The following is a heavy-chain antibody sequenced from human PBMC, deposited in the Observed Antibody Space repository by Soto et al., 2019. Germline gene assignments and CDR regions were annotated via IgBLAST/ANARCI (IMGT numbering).Heavy chain of an antibody. V-gene: IGHV1-8*01. J-gene: IGHJ6*03. D-gene: IGHD3-10*01. CDR1: GYTFTSYD. CDR3: AGGSPYYYAIPAYYYYMDV. CDR2: MNPNSGNT. Sequence: ASVKVSCKASGYTFTSYDINWVRQATGQGLEWMGWMNPNSGNTGYAQKFQGRVTMTRNTSISTAYMKLSSLRSENTAVYYCAGGSPYYYAIPAYYYYMDVWGKGTTVTVSS.